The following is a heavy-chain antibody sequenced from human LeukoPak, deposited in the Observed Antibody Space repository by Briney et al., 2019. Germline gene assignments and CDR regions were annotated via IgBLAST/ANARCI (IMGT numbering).Heavy chain of an antibody. D-gene: IGHD5/OR15-5a*01. Sequence: GGSLRLSCAVSGFTFSNYAMSWVRQAPGEGLQWASTIDGSATGTSYADSVKGRFSISRDNSNNTLFLQMNSLRDEDTAVYFCVKVPRFSIYDPYFDYWGQGTLVTVSS. CDR1: GFTFSNYA. V-gene: IGHV3-23*05. J-gene: IGHJ4*02. CDR3: VKVPRFSIYDPYFDY. CDR2: IDGSATGT.